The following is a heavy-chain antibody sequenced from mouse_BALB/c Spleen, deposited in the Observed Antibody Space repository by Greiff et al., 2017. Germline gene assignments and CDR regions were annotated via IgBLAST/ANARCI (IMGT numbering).Heavy chain of an antibody. V-gene: IGHV2-6-7*01. Sequence: VQGVESGPGLVAPSQSLSITCTVSGFSLTGYGVNWVRQPPGKGLEWLGMIWGDGSTDYNSALKSRLSISKDNSKSQVFLKMNSLQTDDTARYYCARFYDYDDGAWFAYWGQGTLVTVSA. CDR2: IWGDGST. CDR1: GFSLTGYG. D-gene: IGHD2-4*01. J-gene: IGHJ3*01. CDR3: ARFYDYDDGAWFAY.